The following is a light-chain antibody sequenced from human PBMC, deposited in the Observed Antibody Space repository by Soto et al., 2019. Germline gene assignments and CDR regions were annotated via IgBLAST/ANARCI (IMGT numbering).Light chain of an antibody. CDR2: EVV. CDR1: SSDVGPYNL. Sequence: QSVLTQPASVSGSPGQSITISCTGSSSDVGPYNLVSWYQHHPGKAPKLMISEVVKRPSGVSNRFSGSKSGNTASLTISGLQAEDEADYYCCSNAGSSMVVFGGGTKLTVL. V-gene: IGLV2-23*02. J-gene: IGLJ2*01. CDR3: CSNAGSSMVV.